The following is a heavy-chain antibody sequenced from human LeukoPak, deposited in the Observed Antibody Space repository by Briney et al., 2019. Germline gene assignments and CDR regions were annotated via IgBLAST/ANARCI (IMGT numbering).Heavy chain of an antibody. Sequence: PSETLSLTCTVSGGSISSSSYYWSWIRQPPGKGLEWIGEINHSGSTNYNPSPKSRVTISVDTSKNQFSLKLSSVTAADTAVYYCARVRGYDFWSGYRGGSKGSKHIDYWGQGTLVTVSS. CDR3: ARVRGYDFWSGYRGGSKGSKHIDY. D-gene: IGHD3-3*01. CDR1: GGSISSSSYY. CDR2: INHSGST. J-gene: IGHJ4*02. V-gene: IGHV4-39*07.